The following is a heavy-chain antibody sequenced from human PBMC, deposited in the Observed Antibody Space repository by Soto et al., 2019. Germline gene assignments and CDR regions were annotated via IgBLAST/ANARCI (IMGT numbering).Heavy chain of an antibody. V-gene: IGHV4-39*01. J-gene: IGHJ4*02. Sequence: PSETLSLTCNVSGGSIDRSNYYWDWLRQPPGKGLEWIGTTYYNGNAYYNPSLRSRVSMSVDTSKNQFSLKLISVTAADTAVYYCARHFVEVVIPGWRYWGQGKLVPVP. CDR3: ARHFVEVVIPGWRY. D-gene: IGHD2-21*01. CDR1: GGSIDRSNYY. CDR2: TYYNGNA.